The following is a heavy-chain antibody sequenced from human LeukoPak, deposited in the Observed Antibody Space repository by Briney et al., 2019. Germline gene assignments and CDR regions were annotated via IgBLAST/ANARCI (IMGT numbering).Heavy chain of an antibody. CDR3: ARLGVSATGWSSYYFDY. CDR1: GGSFSGYY. Sequence: SETLSLTCAVYGGSFSGYYWTWIRQPPGKGLEWIGEIKYSGSTNHNPSLKSRVSISVDTSKKQFSLKLSSVTAADTAVYYCARLGVSATGWSSYYFDYWGQGTLVTVSS. V-gene: IGHV4-34*01. CDR2: IKYSGST. J-gene: IGHJ4*02. D-gene: IGHD6-19*01.